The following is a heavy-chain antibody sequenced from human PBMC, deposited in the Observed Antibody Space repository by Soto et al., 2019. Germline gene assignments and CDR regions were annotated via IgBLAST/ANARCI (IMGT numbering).Heavy chain of an antibody. Sequence: QVQLVESGAEVTKPGASVKISCKTSGRTSPPYYVHWVRQAPGQGLEWMGIINPSGDSTTYAQNFQGRLSMSRDSSTTTVFMELRSLTSDDTAMYYCERDAWGPDYWCQGTLFTVSS. V-gene: IGHV1-46*01. D-gene: IGHD7-27*01. CDR1: GRTSPPYY. CDR2: INPSGDST. CDR3: ERDAWGPDY. J-gene: IGHJ4*02.